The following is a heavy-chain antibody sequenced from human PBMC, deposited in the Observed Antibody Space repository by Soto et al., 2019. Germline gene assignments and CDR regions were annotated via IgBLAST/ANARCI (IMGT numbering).Heavy chain of an antibody. J-gene: IGHJ6*02. CDR1: GYSFTSGG. Sequence: PEESLKISCKGAGYSFTSGGIGWVRQMTGKGLEWMGIIYPGDSDTRYSPSFQGQVTISADNSISTAYLQWSSLKASDTAMYYCTRHRNYDFLSTPYYSYSGMEVWSQWTTFTVAS. V-gene: IGHV5-51*01. CDR3: TRHRNYDFLSTPYYSYSGMEV. D-gene: IGHD3-3*01. CDR2: IYPGDSDT.